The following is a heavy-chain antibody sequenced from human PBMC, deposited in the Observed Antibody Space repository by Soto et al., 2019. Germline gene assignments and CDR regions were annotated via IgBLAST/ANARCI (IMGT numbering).Heavy chain of an antibody. CDR3: ASEKSRYYDFWSGYYTPEGTVYYGMDV. D-gene: IGHD3-3*01. Sequence: SETLSLTCAVSGGSISSGGYSWSWIRQPPGKGLEWIGYIYHSGSTYYNPSLKSRVTISVDRSKNQFSLKLSSVTAADTAVYYCASEKSRYYDFWSGYYTPEGTVYYGMDVWGQGTTVTVSS. J-gene: IGHJ6*02. V-gene: IGHV4-30-2*01. CDR1: GGSISSGGYS. CDR2: IYHSGST.